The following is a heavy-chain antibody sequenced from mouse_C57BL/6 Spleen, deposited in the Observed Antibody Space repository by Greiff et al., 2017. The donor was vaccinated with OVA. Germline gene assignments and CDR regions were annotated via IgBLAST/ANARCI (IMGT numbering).Heavy chain of an antibody. Sequence: EVQVVESGGGLVKPGGSLKLSCAASGFTFSDYGMHWVRQAPEKGLEWVAYISSGSSTIYYADTVKGRFTISRDNAKNTLFLQMTSLRSEDTAMYYCARQRIYYDYDGSLAYWGQGTLVTVSA. J-gene: IGHJ3*01. CDR3: ARQRIYYDYDGSLAY. V-gene: IGHV5-17*01. CDR1: GFTFSDYG. CDR2: ISSGSSTI. D-gene: IGHD2-4*01.